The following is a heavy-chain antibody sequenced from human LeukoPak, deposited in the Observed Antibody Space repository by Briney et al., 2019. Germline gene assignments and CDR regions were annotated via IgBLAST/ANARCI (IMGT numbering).Heavy chain of an antibody. CDR3: AKGGGYCSGGSCLY. CDR1: GFTFSSYA. V-gene: IGHV3-23*01. D-gene: IGHD2-15*01. CDR2: ISGSGGNT. J-gene: IGHJ4*02. Sequence: GGSLRLSCAASGFTFSSYAMSWVRQAPGKGLDWVSAISGSGGNTYYADSVKGRFTISRDNSKNTLYLQMNSLRAEDTAVYYCAKGGGYCSGGSCLYWGQGTLVTVSS.